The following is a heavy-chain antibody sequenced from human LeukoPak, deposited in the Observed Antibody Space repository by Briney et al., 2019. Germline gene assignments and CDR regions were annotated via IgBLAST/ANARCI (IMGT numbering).Heavy chain of an antibody. CDR3: ATNTPRYCGSTTCPNWFDP. D-gene: IGHD2-2*01. J-gene: IGHJ5*02. CDR2: IYYSGST. CDR1: GDSISSSSYF. Sequence: SETLSLTCTVSGDSISSSSYFWGWIRQPPGKGLEYIGSIYYSGSTYYSPSLKSRVTISADTSKNQFSLKLTSVTAADTAVYYCATNTPRYCGSTTCPNWFDPWGQGTLVTVSS. V-gene: IGHV4-39*01.